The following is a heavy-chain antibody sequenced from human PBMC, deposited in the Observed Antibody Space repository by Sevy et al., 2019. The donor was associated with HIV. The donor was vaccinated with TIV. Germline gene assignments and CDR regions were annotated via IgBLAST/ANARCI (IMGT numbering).Heavy chain of an antibody. V-gene: IGHV3-49*04. D-gene: IGHD1-26*01. J-gene: IGHJ6*02. CDR2: IRSKAYGGKT. CDR1: GFTFGGYT. Sequence: GGSLRLSCIASGFTFGGYTMSWVRQAPGKGLEWVSFIRSKAYGGKTEYAASVKGRFTVSRNDSKSIAYLQMNSLKTEDTAVYYCTRVEGATDWGMDVWGQGTTVTVSS. CDR3: TRVEGATDWGMDV.